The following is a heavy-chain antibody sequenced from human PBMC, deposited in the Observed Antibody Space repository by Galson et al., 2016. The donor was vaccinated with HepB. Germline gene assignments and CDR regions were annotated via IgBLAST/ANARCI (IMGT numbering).Heavy chain of an antibody. CDR2: IYYSGRT. CDR1: GDSISDGGYY. J-gene: IGHJ4*02. Sequence: TLSLTCTVSGDSISDGGYYWNWIRQHPGKGLEWIGYIYYSGRTDYNPSLKSRIAISVDTSKNQFSLKLTSVTVADTAVYYCARDGHDYGLDYFGYWGQGILVTVSS. V-gene: IGHV4-31*03. D-gene: IGHD4-17*01. CDR3: ARDGHDYGLDYFGY.